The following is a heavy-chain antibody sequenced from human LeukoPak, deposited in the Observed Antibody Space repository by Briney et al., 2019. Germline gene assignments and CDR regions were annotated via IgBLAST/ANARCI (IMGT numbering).Heavy chain of an antibody. V-gene: IGHV3-23*01. Sequence: GGSLRLSCAASGFTFSSYAMSWVRQAPGKGLEWVSAISGSGGSTYYADSVKGRFTISRDNSKNTLYLQMNSLRAEDTAVYYCTKDQYSGSYPFDYWGQGTLVTVSS. CDR2: ISGSGGST. J-gene: IGHJ4*02. CDR3: TKDQYSGSYPFDY. D-gene: IGHD1-26*01. CDR1: GFTFSSYA.